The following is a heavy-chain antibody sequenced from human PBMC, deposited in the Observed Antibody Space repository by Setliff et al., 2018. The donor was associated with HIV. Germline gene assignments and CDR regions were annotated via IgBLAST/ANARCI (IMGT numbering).Heavy chain of an antibody. D-gene: IGHD3-16*01. J-gene: IGHJ4*02. CDR1: GFTFRSHA. CDR2: KFDDGTVK. CDR3: TKDYYDFVWGSSLAY. V-gene: IGHV3-33*03. Sequence: GGSLRLSCTASGFTFRSHAIHWVRQAPGKGLEWVGRIKSKFDDGTVKRYGDSVKGRFTISRDNAKNSLYLQMNSLRAEDIAVYYCTKDYYDFVWGSSLAYWGQGTLVTVSS.